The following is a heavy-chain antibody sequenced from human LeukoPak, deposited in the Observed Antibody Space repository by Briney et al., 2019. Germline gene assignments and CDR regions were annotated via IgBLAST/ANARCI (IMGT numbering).Heavy chain of an antibody. D-gene: IGHD3-22*01. CDR3: ARVGYDSSGYSDY. CDR1: GGTFSSYA. CDR2: IIPIFGTA. J-gene: IGHJ4*02. Sequence: ASVKVSCKASGGTFSSYAISWVRQAPGQGLEWMGGIIPIFGTANNAQKFQGRVTLTADESTSTAYMELRSLRSEDTAVYYCARVGYDSSGYSDYWAQGTLVTVSS. V-gene: IGHV1-69*13.